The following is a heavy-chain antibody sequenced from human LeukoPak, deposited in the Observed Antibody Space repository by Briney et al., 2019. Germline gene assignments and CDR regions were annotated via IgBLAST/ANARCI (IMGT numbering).Heavy chain of an antibody. Sequence: PGGSLRLSCAASGFTFSSYGMHWVRQAPGKGLEGVAVIWYDGSNKYYADSVKGRFTISRDNSKNTLYLQMNSLRAEDTAVYYCASPMGRGVIIPDYLGQGTLVTVSS. CDR1: GFTFSSYG. V-gene: IGHV3-33*01. J-gene: IGHJ4*01. CDR2: IWYDGSNK. D-gene: IGHD3-10*01. CDR3: ASPMGRGVIIPDY.